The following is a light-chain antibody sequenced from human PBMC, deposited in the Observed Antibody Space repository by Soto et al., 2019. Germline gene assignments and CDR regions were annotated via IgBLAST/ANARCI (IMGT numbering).Light chain of an antibody. J-gene: IGLJ3*02. CDR1: SSDVGGYHY. V-gene: IGLV2-8*01. Sequence: QSALTQPPSASGSPGQSVTISCTGTSSDVGGYHYVSWYQQHPGKAPKLMIFDVSKRPSGVPDRFSGSKSGNTASLTVSGLQAEDEAEYYGSSYAGSNNWVFGGGTKVTVL. CDR2: DVS. CDR3: SSYAGSNNWV.